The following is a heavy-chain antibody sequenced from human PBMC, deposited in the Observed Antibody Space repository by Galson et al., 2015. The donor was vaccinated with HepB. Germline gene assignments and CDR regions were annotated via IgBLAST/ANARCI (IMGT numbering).Heavy chain of an antibody. J-gene: IGHJ4*02. CDR1: GFTFSNYW. D-gene: IGHD5-18*01. CDR2: IKSNGETA. CDR3: ARTITPAPIHLFDS. Sequence: SLRLSCAASGFTFSNYWMHWVRQAPGKGLVWVSRIKSNGETADYADSVKGRFTIPRDNGKNRLFMDMDSLTVEDTAVYFCARTITPAPIHLFDSWGQGTLVTVSS. V-gene: IGHV3-74*01.